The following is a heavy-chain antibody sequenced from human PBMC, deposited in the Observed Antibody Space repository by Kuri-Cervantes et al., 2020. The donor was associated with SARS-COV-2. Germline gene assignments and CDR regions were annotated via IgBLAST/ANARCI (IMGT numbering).Heavy chain of an antibody. J-gene: IGHJ4*02. CDR2: INWNGGST. CDR3: ARDLGAAAGTSSAFDY. V-gene: IGHV3-20*04. Sequence: GGSLRLSCAAAGFTFSSYGMNWVRQAPGKGLEWVSGINWNGGSTGYADSVKGRFTISRDNAKNSLYLQMNSLRAEDTALYYCARDLGAAAGTSSAFDYWGQETLVTVSS. CDR1: GFTFSSYG. D-gene: IGHD6-13*01.